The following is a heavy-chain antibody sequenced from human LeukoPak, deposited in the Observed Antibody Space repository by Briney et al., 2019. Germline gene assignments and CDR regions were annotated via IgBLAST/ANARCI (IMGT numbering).Heavy chain of an antibody. V-gene: IGHV3-30*18. CDR1: GFTFSSYG. CDR2: ISYDGSNK. CDR3: ANLYYYDSSGYYLLDRSDAFDI. D-gene: IGHD3-22*01. J-gene: IGHJ3*02. Sequence: GRSLRLSCAASGFTFSSYGMHWVRQAPGKGLEWVAVISYDGSNKYYADSVKGRFTISRDNSKNTLYLQMNSLRAEDTAVYYCANLYYYDSSGYYLLDRSDAFDIWGQGTMVTVSS.